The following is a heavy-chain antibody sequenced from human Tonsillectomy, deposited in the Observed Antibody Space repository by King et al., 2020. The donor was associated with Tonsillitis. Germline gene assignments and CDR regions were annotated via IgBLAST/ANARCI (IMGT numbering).Heavy chain of an antibody. CDR1: GFTFDDYA. CDR3: AKGPAAYEGYYGMDV. Sequence: VQLVESGGVVVQPGGSLRLSCAASGFTFDDYAMNWVRQAPGKGLEWVSLISWDGGSTYYADSVKGRFTISRDNSKNSLYLQMNSLKTEDTALYYCAKGPAAYEGYYGMDVWGQGTTVTVSS. V-gene: IGHV3-43D*03. CDR2: ISWDGGST. J-gene: IGHJ6*02. D-gene: IGHD3-3*01.